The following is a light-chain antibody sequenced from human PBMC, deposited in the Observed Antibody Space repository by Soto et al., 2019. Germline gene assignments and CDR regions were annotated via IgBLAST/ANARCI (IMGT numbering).Light chain of an antibody. V-gene: IGLV1-40*01. Sequence: QSVLTQPPSVSGAPGQRVTISCTESSSNIGAGYDVHWYQQLPGTAPKLLIYGNNHRPSGVPDRFSGSKSGTSASLAITGLQAEDEADYYCQSYDSSLSGWMFGGGTKLTVL. CDR1: SSNIGAGYD. CDR2: GNN. CDR3: QSYDSSLSGWM. J-gene: IGLJ3*02.